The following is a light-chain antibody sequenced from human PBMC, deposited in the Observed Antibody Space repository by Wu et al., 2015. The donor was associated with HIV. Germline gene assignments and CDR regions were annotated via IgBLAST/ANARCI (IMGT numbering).Light chain of an antibody. J-gene: IGKJ1*01. CDR1: QSVNYRN. CDR2: DTA. CDR3: QYYGRPPWT. V-gene: IGKV3-20*01. Sequence: EIVLTQSPGTLSLSPGERVTVSCRASQSVNYRNLAWYQQKPGQAPRLLMYDTATRMPGIPDRISGGGSGTDFTLTISRLEPEDFAVYYCQYYGRPPWTFGQGTKVEAK.